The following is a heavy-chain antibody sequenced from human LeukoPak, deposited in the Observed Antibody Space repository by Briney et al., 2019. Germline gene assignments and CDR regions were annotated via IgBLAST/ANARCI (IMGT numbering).Heavy chain of an antibody. CDR2: IYNSAST. V-gene: IGHV4-39*01. CDR1: GGSISDGSSY. J-gene: IGHJ4*02. D-gene: IGHD3-3*01. CDR3: ARNTSFRYPRSGYLFDF. Sequence: SETLSLTCSVSGGSISDGSSYWGWIRQAPGKGLEWIASIYNSASTTYNPSLKSRVTISIDTSNNQFSLKLRSVTAADTALYYCARNTSFRYPRSGYLFDFWGQGTLVTVSS.